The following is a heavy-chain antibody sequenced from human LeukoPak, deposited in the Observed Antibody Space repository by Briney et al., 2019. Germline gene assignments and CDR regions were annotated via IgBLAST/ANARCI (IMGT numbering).Heavy chain of an antibody. V-gene: IGHV1-69*13. J-gene: IGHJ4*02. Sequence: ASVKVSCKASGGTFSSYAISWVRQAPGQGLEWMGGIIPIFGTANYAQKFQGRVTITADESTSTAYMELSSLRSEDTAVYYCARGLGYCSGGSCPHAQSFGYWGQGTLVTVSS. D-gene: IGHD2-15*01. CDR1: GGTFSSYA. CDR2: IIPIFGTA. CDR3: ARGLGYCSGGSCPHAQSFGY.